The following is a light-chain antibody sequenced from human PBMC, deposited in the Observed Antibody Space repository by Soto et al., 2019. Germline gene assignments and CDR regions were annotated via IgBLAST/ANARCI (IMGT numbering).Light chain of an antibody. V-gene: IGKV2-28*01. CDR1: QSLLHTNGKKY. CDR2: LGS. J-gene: IGKJ5*01. CDR3: MQALQTPIT. Sequence: DIVMTQSPLSLPVTPGEPSSISFTSSQSLLHTNGKKYMDWYLQKPGQSPQLLIYLGSNRASGVPDRFSGSGSGTDFSLKISRVEAEDVGVYYCMQALQTPITFGQGTRLEIK.